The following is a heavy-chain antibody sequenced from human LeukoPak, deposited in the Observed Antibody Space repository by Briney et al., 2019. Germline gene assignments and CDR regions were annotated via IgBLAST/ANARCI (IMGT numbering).Heavy chain of an antibody. J-gene: IGHJ4*02. CDR1: GFTFSSYW. V-gene: IGHV3-74*01. D-gene: IGHD3-16*01. CDR2: VNTDGSTP. Sequence: GGSLRLSCAASGFTFSSYWMHWVRQAPGEGPAWVSRVNTDGSTPTYADSVKGRFTISRDNAKNTLYLQMNSLRAEDTAVYYCARDRGSYSDYWGQGTLVTVSS. CDR3: ARDRGSYSDY.